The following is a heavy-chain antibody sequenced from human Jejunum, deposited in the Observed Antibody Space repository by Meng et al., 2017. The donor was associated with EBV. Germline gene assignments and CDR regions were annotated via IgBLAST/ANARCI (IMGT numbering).Heavy chain of an antibody. CDR1: GDHIRSSKW. CDR2: IYHRGST. J-gene: IGHJ4*02. V-gene: IGHV4-4*02. CDR3: ARYGSGYFPALWY. Sequence: QASGPVRVKPSGTLSLTCAVSGDHIRSSKWWSWVRQPPGKGLEWNGEIYHRGSTNYNPSLKSRVTISVDKSKNQFSLKLSSVTAADTAVYYCARYGSGYFPALWYWGQGTLVTVSS. D-gene: IGHD3-3*01.